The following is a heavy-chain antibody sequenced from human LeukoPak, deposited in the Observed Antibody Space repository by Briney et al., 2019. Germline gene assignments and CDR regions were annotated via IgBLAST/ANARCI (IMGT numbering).Heavy chain of an antibody. D-gene: IGHD1-26*01. CDR2: INHSGST. V-gene: IGHV4-34*01. CDR3: ARGRLGGNWVSSGYYYYYYMDV. Sequence: KASETLSLTCAVYGGSFSGYYWSWIRQPPGKGLEWIGEINHSGSTNYNPSLKSRVTISVDTSKNQFSLKLSSVTAADTAVYYCARGRLGGNWVSSGYYYYYYMDVWGKGTTVTVSS. CDR1: GGSFSGYY. J-gene: IGHJ6*03.